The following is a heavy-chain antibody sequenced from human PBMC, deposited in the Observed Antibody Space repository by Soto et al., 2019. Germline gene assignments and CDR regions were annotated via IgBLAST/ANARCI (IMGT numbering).Heavy chain of an antibody. CDR1: GGPFSSYA. CDR2: IIPIFGTA. D-gene: IGHD6-13*01. J-gene: IGHJ6*02. CDR3: AREKGSSWPLDYDGMDV. Sequence: QGQLVQAGAEVKKPGSSVKGSCKASGGPFSSYAISWVRQAPGQGLAWMGGIIPIFGTANYSQKFQGRVTITADESTSTAYMELSSLRSEDTAVYYCAREKGSSWPLDYDGMDVWGQGTTVTVSS. V-gene: IGHV1-69*01.